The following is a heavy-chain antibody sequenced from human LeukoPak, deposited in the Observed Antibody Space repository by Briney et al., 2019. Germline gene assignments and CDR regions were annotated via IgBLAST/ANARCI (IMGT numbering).Heavy chain of an antibody. V-gene: IGHV3-30-3*01. Sequence: PGGSLRLSCAASGFTFSSYAMHWVRQAPGKGLEWVAVISYDGSNKYYADSVKGRFTISRDNSKNTLYLQMNSLRAEDTAVYYCARVLIYCSGGSCYSYYFDYWGQGTLVTVSS. CDR3: ARVLIYCSGGSCYSYYFDY. CDR1: GFTFSSYA. CDR2: ISYDGSNK. D-gene: IGHD2-15*01. J-gene: IGHJ4*02.